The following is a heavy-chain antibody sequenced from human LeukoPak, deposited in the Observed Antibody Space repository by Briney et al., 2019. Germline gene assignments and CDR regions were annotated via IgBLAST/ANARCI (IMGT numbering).Heavy chain of an antibody. CDR3: ARESSGWLQLFDY. CDR1: GFTVSSKY. Sequence: GGSLRLSCAASGFTVSSKYMSWVRPARWKGVDWVSVVYSGGSTYYADSVKGRFTISRDNSKNTVYLQMNSLRAEDTAVYYRARESSGWLQLFDYWGQGTLVTVSS. V-gene: IGHV3-66*01. D-gene: IGHD5-24*01. J-gene: IGHJ4*02. CDR2: VYSGGST.